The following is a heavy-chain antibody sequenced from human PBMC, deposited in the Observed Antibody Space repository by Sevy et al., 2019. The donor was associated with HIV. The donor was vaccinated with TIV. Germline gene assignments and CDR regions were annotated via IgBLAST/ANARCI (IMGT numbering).Heavy chain of an antibody. J-gene: IGHJ4*02. V-gene: IGHV3-49*03. Sequence: GGSLRLSCTASGFTFDDYAMSWFRQAPGKGLEWVAFITRNSYEAYGGTTEYAASVKGRFMISRDDSKSIAYLQMNSLKTEDTAVYYCTRGLATADIPEYYFDYWGQGSLVTVSS. D-gene: IGHD5-12*01. CDR3: TRGLATADIPEYYFDY. CDR1: GFTFDDYA. CDR2: ITRNSYEAYGGTT.